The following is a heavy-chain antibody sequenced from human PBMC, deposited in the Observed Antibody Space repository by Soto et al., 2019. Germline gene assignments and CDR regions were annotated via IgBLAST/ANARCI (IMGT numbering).Heavy chain of an antibody. CDR2: ISSSNSYI. CDR3: ARTAYCGGDCYSPTYDY. J-gene: IGHJ4*02. Sequence: GGSLRLSCAASGFTFSSYSMNWVRQAPGKGLEWVSSISSSNSYIYYADSVKGRFTISRDNAKNSLYLQMNSLRAEDTAVYYCARTAYCGGDCYSPTYDYWGQGTLVTVSS. CDR1: GFTFSSYS. V-gene: IGHV3-21*01. D-gene: IGHD2-21*02.